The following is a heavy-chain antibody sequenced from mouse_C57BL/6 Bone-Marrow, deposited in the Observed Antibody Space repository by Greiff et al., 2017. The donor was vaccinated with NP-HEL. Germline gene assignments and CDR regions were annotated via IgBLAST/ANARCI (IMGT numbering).Heavy chain of an antibody. CDR1: GYTFTSYG. V-gene: IGHV1-81*01. D-gene: IGHD1-1*01. CDR2: IYPRSGNT. Sequence: QVQLQQSGPELVKPGASVKLSCKASGYTFTSYGISWVKQRTGQGLEWIGEIYPRSGNTYYNEKFKGKATLTADKSSSTAYMELRSLTSEDSAVYFCATYYYGSRGYFDYWGQGTTLTVSS. CDR3: ATYYYGSRGYFDY. J-gene: IGHJ2*01.